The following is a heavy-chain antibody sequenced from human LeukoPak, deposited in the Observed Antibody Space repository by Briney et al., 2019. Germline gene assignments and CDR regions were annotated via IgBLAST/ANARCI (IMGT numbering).Heavy chain of an antibody. J-gene: IGHJ3*02. CDR3: ARWGRDLDAFDI. Sequence: PGGSLRLSCAASGFTFSSYAMTWVRQAPGKGLEWVSVIYSGGSTYYADSVKGRFTISRGNSKNTLYLQMNSLRAEDTAVYYCARWGRDLDAFDIWGQGTMVTVSS. D-gene: IGHD3-16*01. V-gene: IGHV3-66*01. CDR2: IYSGGST. CDR1: GFTFSSYA.